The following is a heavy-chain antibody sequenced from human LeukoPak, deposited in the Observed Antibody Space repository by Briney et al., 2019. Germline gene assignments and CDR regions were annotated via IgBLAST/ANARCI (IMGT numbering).Heavy chain of an antibody. CDR2: INHSGST. D-gene: IGHD6-19*01. CDR1: GGSFSGYY. Sequence: PSKTLSLTCAVYGGSFSGYYWSWIRQPPGKGLEWIGEINHSGSTNYNPSLKSRVTISVDTSKNQFSLKLSSVTAADTAVYYCARPMYSSYAFDIWGQGTMVTVSS. CDR3: ARPMYSSYAFDI. J-gene: IGHJ3*02. V-gene: IGHV4-34*01.